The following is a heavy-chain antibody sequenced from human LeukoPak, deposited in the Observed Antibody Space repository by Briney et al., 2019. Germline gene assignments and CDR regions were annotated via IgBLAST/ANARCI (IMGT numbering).Heavy chain of an antibody. CDR1: SSSSSNGYY. CDR2: MHHSGST. J-gene: IGHJ5*02. D-gene: IGHD3/OR15-3a*01. Sequence: SETLSLTCTVSSSSSSNGYYWGWIRQPPGKPMEWLGRMHHSGSTYFNPSFKSRVTISVDTSMKQFSLKLSSVTAADTAVYYCARTYYDFWTGYNWFDPWGQGTLVTVSS. CDR3: ARTYYDFWTGYNWFDP. V-gene: IGHV4-38-2*02.